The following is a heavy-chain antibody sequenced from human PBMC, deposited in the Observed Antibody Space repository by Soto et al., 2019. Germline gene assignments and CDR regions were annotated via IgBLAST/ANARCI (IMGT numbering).Heavy chain of an antibody. CDR1: GGSISSYY. CDR2: IYYSGST. V-gene: IGHV4-59*01. J-gene: IGHJ5*02. Sequence: SETLSLTCTVSGGSISSYYWSWIRQPPGKGLEWIGYIYYSGSTNYNPSLKSRVTISVDTSKNQFSLKLSSVTAADTAVYYCARAGYYYDRSGQSGWFDPRGQGTLVTVSS. CDR3: ARAGYYYDRSGQSGWFDP. D-gene: IGHD3-22*01.